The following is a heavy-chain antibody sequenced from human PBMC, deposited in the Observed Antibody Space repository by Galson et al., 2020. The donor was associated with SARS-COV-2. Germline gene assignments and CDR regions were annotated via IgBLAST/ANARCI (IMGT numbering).Heavy chain of an antibody. CDR3: ATGSSSWYLRY. J-gene: IGHJ4*02. CDR1: GFTFSSSW. V-gene: IGHV3-74*01. Sequence: GGSLRLSCAASGFTFSSSWMHWVRQAPGKGLVWVSRISSDGSSTDYADSVKGRFTISRDNAKNTLYLQMNSLRADDTAMHYCATGSSSWYLRYCGQVTLVTVSS. CDR2: ISSDGSST. D-gene: IGHD6-13*01.